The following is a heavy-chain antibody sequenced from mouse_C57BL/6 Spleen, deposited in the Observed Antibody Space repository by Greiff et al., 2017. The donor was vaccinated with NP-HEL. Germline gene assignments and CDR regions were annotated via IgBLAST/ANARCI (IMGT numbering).Heavy chain of an antibody. Sequence: VQLQQSGAELVRPGSSVKLSCKASGYTFTSYWMHWVKQRPIQGLEWIGNIDPSDSETHYNQKFKDKATLTVDKSSSTAYMQLSSLTSEDSALYYCARLGTTVVAHYYAMDYWGQGTSVTVSS. CDR3: ARLGTTVVAHYYAMDY. J-gene: IGHJ4*01. V-gene: IGHV1-52*01. D-gene: IGHD1-1*01. CDR2: IDPSDSET. CDR1: GYTFTSYW.